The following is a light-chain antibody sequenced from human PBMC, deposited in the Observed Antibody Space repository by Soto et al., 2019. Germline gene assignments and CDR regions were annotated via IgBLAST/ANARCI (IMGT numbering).Light chain of an antibody. Sequence: QSALTQPPSASGTSGQRVTISCSGSSSNIGSESVNWYQQLPGTAPKLLIYTDNRRPSGVPDRFSGSKSGTSASLAISGLQSEDEADYYCAAWDDSLNGWVFGGGTKVTVL. V-gene: IGLV1-44*01. J-gene: IGLJ3*02. CDR3: AAWDDSLNGWV. CDR1: SSNIGSES. CDR2: TDN.